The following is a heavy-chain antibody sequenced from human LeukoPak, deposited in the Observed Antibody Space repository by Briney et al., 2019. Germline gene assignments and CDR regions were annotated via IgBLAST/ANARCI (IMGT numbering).Heavy chain of an antibody. V-gene: IGHV4-34*01. CDR1: GGSFSGYY. J-gene: IGHJ6*03. D-gene: IGHD3-16*01. CDR2: INHSGST. Sequence: PSETLSLTCAVYGGSFSGYYWSWIRQPPGKGLEWIGEINHSGSTNYNPSLKSRVTISVDTSKNHFSLKLSSVTAADTAVYYCARYVDYYYYMDVWGKGTTVTISS. CDR3: ARYVDYYYYMDV.